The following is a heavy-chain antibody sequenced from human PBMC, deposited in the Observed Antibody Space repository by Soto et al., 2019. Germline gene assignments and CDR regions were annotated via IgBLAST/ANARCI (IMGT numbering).Heavy chain of an antibody. J-gene: IGHJ4*02. V-gene: IGHV4-59*01. CDR3: ARSIWFGELLPKFDY. Sequence: QVQLQESGPGQVKPSETLSLTCTVSGGSISGFYWSWIRQPPGKGLEWIGYIYYSGSTNYNPSLKSRVTISVDTSKNQVSLNLSSVTAADTSVYYCARSIWFGELLPKFDYWGQGTLVTVSS. CDR2: IYYSGST. D-gene: IGHD3-10*01. CDR1: GGSISGFY.